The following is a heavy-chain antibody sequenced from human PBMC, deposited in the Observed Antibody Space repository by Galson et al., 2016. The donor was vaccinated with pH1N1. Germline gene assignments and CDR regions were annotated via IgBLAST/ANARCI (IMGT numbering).Heavy chain of an antibody. J-gene: IGHJ6*02. CDR3: ARDFPSPFAAGTDHYGLDV. D-gene: IGHD6-13*01. CDR1: GFSVIDNY. CDR2: IYGGGST. V-gene: IGHV3-66*02. Sequence: SLRLSCAASGFSVIDNYMTWVRQAPGKGLEWVSVIYGGGSTYYANSVKGRFTISKDNSMNTVFLQMNSLKPEDTAVYYCARDFPSPFAAGTDHYGLDVWGQGTTVIVSS.